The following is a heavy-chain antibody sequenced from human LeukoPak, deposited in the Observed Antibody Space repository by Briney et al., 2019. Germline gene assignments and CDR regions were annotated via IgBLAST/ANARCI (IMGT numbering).Heavy chain of an antibody. J-gene: IGHJ6*03. CDR3: ARATHYSASTGGPYMDV. D-gene: IGHD3-22*01. CDR2: IYHAGST. Sequence: PSETLSLTCTVSGGSISSGGYFWSWIRQHPGKGLEWIAHIYHAGSTHDNPSLRGRVAISLDTSANQFPLRLSSVTAADTAVYFCARATHYSASTGGPYMDVWGQGTTVTVSS. V-gene: IGHV4-31*03. CDR1: GGSISSGGYF.